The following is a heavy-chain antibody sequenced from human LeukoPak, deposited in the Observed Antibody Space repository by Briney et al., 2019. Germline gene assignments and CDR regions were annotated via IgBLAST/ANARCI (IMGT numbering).Heavy chain of an antibody. CDR2: ISSDGISE. D-gene: IGHD3-3*01. Sequence: PGTSLRLSCAASGFSFSKHGLHWVRQAPGKGLEWVASISSDGISESYTDSVQGRFTISRDNSKNTVYLQMHSLRPEDSALYYCARGPRFLDSTWDYWGQGTLVTVSS. CDR1: GFSFSKHG. V-gene: IGHV3-30*04. CDR3: ARGPRFLDSTWDY. J-gene: IGHJ4*02.